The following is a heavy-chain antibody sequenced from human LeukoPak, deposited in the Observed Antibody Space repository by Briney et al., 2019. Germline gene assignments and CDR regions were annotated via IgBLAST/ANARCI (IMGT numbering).Heavy chain of an antibody. CDR3: AKELDTMFFDY. V-gene: IGHV3-43*01. CDR1: GFNFDRYT. J-gene: IGHJ4*02. CDR2: AGWAGGTT. Sequence: GVSLRLSCTTSGFNFDRYTIHWVRQAPGKGLEWVSLAGWAGGTTFYSDSVRGRFTISRDSGRKSVYLQMNSLTTDDTAFYFCAKELDTMFFDYWGQGALVTVSS. D-gene: IGHD5-18*01.